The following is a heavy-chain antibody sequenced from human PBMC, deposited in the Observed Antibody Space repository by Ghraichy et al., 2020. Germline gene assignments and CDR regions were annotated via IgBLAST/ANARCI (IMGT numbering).Heavy chain of an antibody. CDR2: INAGNGNT. D-gene: IGHD2-15*01. CDR3: ARDPRRYCSGGSCRQGYFDY. CDR1: GYTFTSYS. V-gene: IGHV1-3*01. Sequence: ASVKVSCKASGYTFTSYSMHWVRQAPGQRLEWMGWINAGNGNTKYSQKFQGRVTITRDTSASTAYMELSSLRSEDTAVYYCARDPRRYCSGGSCRQGYFDYWGQGTLVTVSS. J-gene: IGHJ4*02.